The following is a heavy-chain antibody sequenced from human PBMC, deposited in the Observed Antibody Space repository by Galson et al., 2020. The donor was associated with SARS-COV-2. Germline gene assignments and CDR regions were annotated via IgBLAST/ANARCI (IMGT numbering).Heavy chain of an antibody. V-gene: IGHV3-33*01. CDR1: GFTFENHA. CDR2: IFYDGSNK. J-gene: IGHJ4*02. CDR3: ARDGQSSSGWAFDY. Sequence: GESLKISCAASGFTFENHAMHWVRQAPGKGLEWVAQIFYDGSNKYYEDSVKGRCTISRDNSENRVYLQMNNLRAEDTAVYYCARDGQSSSGWAFDYWGQGTLVTVSS. D-gene: IGHD6-19*01.